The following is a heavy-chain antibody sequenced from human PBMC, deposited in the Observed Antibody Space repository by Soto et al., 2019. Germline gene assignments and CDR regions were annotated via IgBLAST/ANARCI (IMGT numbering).Heavy chain of an antibody. CDR2: TSYDGSKK. V-gene: IGHV3-30*18. CDR1: GVTFSIYD. J-gene: IGHJ4*02. D-gene: IGHD1-1*01. CDR3: AKGGIPLTRLEY. Sequence: QVQLVESGGGVVQPGRSLRLSCAAPGVTFSIYDMHWVRQAPGKGLEWVAGTSYDGSKKYYADPVKGRFTIYRYTSKYTLYLQMSSLRGADTAVYYWAKGGIPLTRLEYWGQGTLVTVSS.